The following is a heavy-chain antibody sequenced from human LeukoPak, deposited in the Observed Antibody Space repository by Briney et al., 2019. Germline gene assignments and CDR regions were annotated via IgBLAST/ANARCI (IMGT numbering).Heavy chain of an antibody. CDR2: INPDGSDK. CDR3: TGVALGANGDY. V-gene: IGHV3-7*03. CDR1: GFTLSSYW. Sequence: GGSLRLSCAASGFTLSSYWMSWVRQAPGKGLEWVANINPDGSDKFYVDSVKGRFTISRDNAKNSLFLQMNSLRVEDTAVYYCTGVALGANGDYWGQGTLVTVSS. D-gene: IGHD1-26*01. J-gene: IGHJ4*02.